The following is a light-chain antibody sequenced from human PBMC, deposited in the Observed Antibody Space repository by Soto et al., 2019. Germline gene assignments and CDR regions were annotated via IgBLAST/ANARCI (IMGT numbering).Light chain of an antibody. CDR3: QHYNDWPLT. V-gene: IGKV3-15*01. CDR1: QNIWNK. CDR2: DVF. Sequence: EIVMTQPPATLSVSPGERVTLSCRASQNIWNKLAWYQQRPGQIPRLLMYDVFYRASGIPARFTGSGSQTEFTLTINSLQSEDFAVYYCQHYNDWPLTFGGGTKVDIK. J-gene: IGKJ4*01.